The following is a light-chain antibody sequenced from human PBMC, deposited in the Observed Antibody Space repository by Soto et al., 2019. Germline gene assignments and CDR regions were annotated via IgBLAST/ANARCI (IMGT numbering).Light chain of an antibody. CDR3: QVWDSSSDLYV. J-gene: IGLJ1*01. CDR1: NIGSKL. CDR2: YDS. Sequence: YELTQPPSVSVAPGKTASITCGGDNIGSKLVHWYRQKPGQAPMLVIFYDSDRPSGIAERFSGSNSGNTATLTISRVEGGDEADYYCQVWDSSSDLYVFGTGTKLTVL. V-gene: IGLV3-21*04.